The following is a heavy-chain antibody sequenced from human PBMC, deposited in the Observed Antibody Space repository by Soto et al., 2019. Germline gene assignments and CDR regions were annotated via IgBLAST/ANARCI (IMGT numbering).Heavy chain of an antibody. CDR3: ARDKRYPPDVYYYGMDV. CDR2: ISAYNGNT. Sequence: ASVKVSCKASGYTFTSYGISCVRQAPGQVLEWMGWISAYNGNTNYAQKLQGRVTMTTDTSTSTAYMELRSLRSDDTAVYYCARDKRYPPDVYYYGMDVWGQGTTV. D-gene: IGHD1-20*01. V-gene: IGHV1-18*04. CDR1: GYTFTSYG. J-gene: IGHJ6*02.